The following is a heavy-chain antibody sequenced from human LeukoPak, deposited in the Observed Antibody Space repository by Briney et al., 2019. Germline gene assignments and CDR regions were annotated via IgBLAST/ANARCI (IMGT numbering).Heavy chain of an antibody. J-gene: IGHJ4*01. CDR1: GGSVSTGRYY. V-gene: IGHV4-61*01. CDR3: AIGRDRSGWYVFDY. Sequence: SETLSLTCTVSGGSVSTGRYYWSWIRQPPGKGLEWIGSIYSTSGSTTYNPSLQSRVTIPIDTSKNQFSLSLTSVTAADTAVYYCAIGRDRSGWYVFDYWGHGTLVAVSS. CDR2: IYSTSGST. D-gene: IGHD6-19*01.